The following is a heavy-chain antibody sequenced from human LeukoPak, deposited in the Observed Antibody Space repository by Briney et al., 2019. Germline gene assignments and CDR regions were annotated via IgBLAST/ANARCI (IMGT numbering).Heavy chain of an antibody. CDR2: ISDSAYST. Sequence: GGSPRLSCAASGFTFSSYAMSWVRQAPGKGLEWVSAISDSAYSTFYADSVKGRFTVSRDDSQNTLYLQMNSLRAEDTAVYYCAKDRMGYCSSTSCYPIDYWGQGTLVTVSS. J-gene: IGHJ4*02. CDR1: GFTFSSYA. V-gene: IGHV3-23*01. D-gene: IGHD2-2*01. CDR3: AKDRMGYCSSTSCYPIDY.